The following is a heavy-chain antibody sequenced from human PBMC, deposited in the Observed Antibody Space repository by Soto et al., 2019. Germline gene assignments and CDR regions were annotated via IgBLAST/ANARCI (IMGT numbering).Heavy chain of an antibody. J-gene: IGHJ4*01. Sequence: GGSLRLSCVGSGFSFRCHSMNWVRQPPGKGLQWISYISSSSENIYYADSVKGRFTVSRDNAKNTLFLQMNSLRDDDSAIYYCARLPKGSVVTGWGQGSMVTVSS. CDR2: ISSSSENI. CDR3: ARLPKGSVVTG. CDR1: GFSFRCHS. D-gene: IGHD3-9*01. V-gene: IGHV3-48*02.